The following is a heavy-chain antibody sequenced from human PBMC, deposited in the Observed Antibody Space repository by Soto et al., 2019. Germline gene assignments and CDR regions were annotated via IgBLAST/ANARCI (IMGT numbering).Heavy chain of an antibody. Sequence: ASVKVSCKASGGTFSSYAISWVRQAPGQGLEWMGGIVPIFGTANYAQKFQGRVTITADESTSTAYMELSSLRSEDTAVYYCARVVDTAMVNWFDPWGQGTLVTVSS. V-gene: IGHV1-69*13. CDR3: ARVVDTAMVNWFDP. J-gene: IGHJ5*02. D-gene: IGHD5-18*01. CDR1: GGTFSSYA. CDR2: IVPIFGTA.